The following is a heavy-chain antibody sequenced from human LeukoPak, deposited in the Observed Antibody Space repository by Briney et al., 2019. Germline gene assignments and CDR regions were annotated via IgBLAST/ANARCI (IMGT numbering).Heavy chain of an antibody. D-gene: IGHD6-19*01. J-gene: IGHJ4*02. Sequence: SETLSLTCAVYGGSFSGYYWSWIRQPPGKGLEWIGEINHSGSTNYNPSLKSRVTISVDTSKNQFSLKLSSVTAADTAVYYCARHPRRKAVASIWGQGTLVTVSS. CDR3: ARHPRRKAVASI. CDR2: INHSGST. CDR1: GGSFSGYY. V-gene: IGHV4-34*01.